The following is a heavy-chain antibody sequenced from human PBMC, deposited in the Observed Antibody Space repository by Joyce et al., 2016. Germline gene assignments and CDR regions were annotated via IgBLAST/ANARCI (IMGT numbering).Heavy chain of an antibody. CDR1: GFTFSSYS. V-gene: IGHV3-21*01. CDR2: LSSSSSYI. Sequence: EVQLLESGGGLVRLGGSLRLSCAASGFTFSSYSRSWVRQAAGKGVEWVSSLSSSSSYIKYTDSVKGRFTISRDNAKNSLYLQMNSLRVEDTAVYYCARSSYTNGIFDYWGQGTLVTVSS. CDR3: ARSSYTNGIFDY. J-gene: IGHJ4*02. D-gene: IGHD2-8*01.